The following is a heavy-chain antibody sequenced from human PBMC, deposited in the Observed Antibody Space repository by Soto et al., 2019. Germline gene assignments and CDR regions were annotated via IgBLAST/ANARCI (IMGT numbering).Heavy chain of an antibody. CDR1: SYTFTSYG. CDR2: ISGYNGIA. V-gene: IGHV1-18*01. Sequence: ASVKVSCKASSYTFTSYGISWVRQAPGQGLEWMGRISGYNGIANYAQKFQGRVTITTDKSTSTAYMELSSLRSEDTAVYYCARGILHRIAAAERFDPWGQGTLVTVSS. CDR3: ARGILHRIAAAERFDP. J-gene: IGHJ5*02. D-gene: IGHD6-13*01.